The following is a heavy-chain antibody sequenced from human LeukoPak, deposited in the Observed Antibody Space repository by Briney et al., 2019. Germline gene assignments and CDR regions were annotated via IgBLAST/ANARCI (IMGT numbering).Heavy chain of an antibody. CDR3: AKDDRNTWYYFDY. Sequence: GGSLRLSCAASGFTFSTYNMNWVRQAPGKGLEWVSYISSSSSTIYYADSVKGRFTISRDNGKNSLYLQMNSLRAEDTAVYYCAKDDRNTWYYFDYWGQGTLVTVSS. D-gene: IGHD6-13*01. J-gene: IGHJ4*02. CDR2: ISSSSSTI. V-gene: IGHV3-48*01. CDR1: GFTFSTYN.